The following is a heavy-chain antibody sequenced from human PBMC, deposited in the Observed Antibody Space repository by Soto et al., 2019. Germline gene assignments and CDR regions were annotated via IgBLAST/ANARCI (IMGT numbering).Heavy chain of an antibody. CDR1: GGSISSGDYY. D-gene: IGHD3-3*01. CDR3: ARRLGFDYDFWSGPFDY. J-gene: IGHJ4*02. V-gene: IGHV4-39*01. Sequence: PSETLSLTCTVSGGSISSGDYYWSWIRQPPGKGLEWIGCIYYSGSTYYNPSLKSRVTISVDTSKNQFSLKLSSVTAADTAVYYCARRLGFDYDFWSGPFDYWGQGTLVTVSS. CDR2: IYYSGST.